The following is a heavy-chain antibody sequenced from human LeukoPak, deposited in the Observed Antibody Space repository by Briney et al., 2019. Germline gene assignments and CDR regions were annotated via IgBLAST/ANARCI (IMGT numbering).Heavy chain of an antibody. CDR1: GGSISSYY. V-gene: IGHV4-59*05. CDR2: IYYSGST. CDR3: AREVGATPGYDY. J-gene: IGHJ4*02. Sequence: PSETLSLTCTVSGGSISSYYWSWIRQPPGKGLEWIGSIYYSGSTYYNPSLKSRVTISVDTSKNQFSLKLSSVTAADTAVYYCAREVGATPGYDYWGQGTLVTVSS. D-gene: IGHD1-26*01.